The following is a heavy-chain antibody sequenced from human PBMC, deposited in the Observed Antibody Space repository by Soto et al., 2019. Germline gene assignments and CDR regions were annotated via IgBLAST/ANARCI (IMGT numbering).Heavy chain of an antibody. D-gene: IGHD1-26*01. V-gene: IGHV4-31*03. Sequence: QVQLQESGPGLVKPSQTLSLTCTVSGGSISSGGYYWSWIRQHPGKVLEWIGYIYYSGSTYYNPSLKSRVTIAVDTSKNQFSLKLSSVTAADTAVYYCAREGGIVGATAADYWGQGTLVTVSS. CDR3: AREGGIVGATAADY. J-gene: IGHJ4*02. CDR2: IYYSGST. CDR1: GGSISSGGYY.